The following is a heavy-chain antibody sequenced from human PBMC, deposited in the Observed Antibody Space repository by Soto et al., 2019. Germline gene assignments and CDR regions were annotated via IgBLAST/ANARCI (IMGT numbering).Heavy chain of an antibody. V-gene: IGHV4-59*01. CDR3: ARAPYYDFWSGLQGY. Sequence: SETLSLTCTVSGGSISSYYWSWIRQPPGKGLEWIGYIYYSGSTNYNPSLKSRVTISVDTSKNQFSLKLSSVTAADTAVYYCARAPYYDFWSGLQGYWGQGTLVTVSS. CDR1: GGSISSYY. D-gene: IGHD3-3*01. CDR2: IYYSGST. J-gene: IGHJ4*02.